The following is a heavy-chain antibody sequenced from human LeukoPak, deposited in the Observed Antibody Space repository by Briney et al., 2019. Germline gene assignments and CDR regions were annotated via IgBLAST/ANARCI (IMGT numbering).Heavy chain of an antibody. D-gene: IGHD3-16*02. CDR3: ARLLTYYDYVWGSYRYTALDY. Sequence: GGSLRLSCAASGFTLSSYSMNWVRQAPGKGLEWVSSISSSSSYIYYADSVKGRFTISRDNAKNSLYLQMNSLRAEDTAVYYCARLLTYYDYVWGSYRYTALDYWGQGTLVTVSS. J-gene: IGHJ4*02. V-gene: IGHV3-21*01. CDR1: GFTLSSYS. CDR2: ISSSSSYI.